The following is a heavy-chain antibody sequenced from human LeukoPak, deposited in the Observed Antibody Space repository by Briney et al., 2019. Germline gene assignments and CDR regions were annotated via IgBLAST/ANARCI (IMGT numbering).Heavy chain of an antibody. CDR2: IYYSGST. D-gene: IGHD5-12*01. CDR1: GGSISSYYY. Sequence: PSETLSLTCTVSGGSISSYYYWSWIRQPRGKGLEWIGYIYYSGSTNYNPSLKSRVTISVDTSKNQFSLKLSSVTAADTAVYYCARITGGNDWIPFDYWGQGTLVTVSS. V-gene: IGHV4-59*08. J-gene: IGHJ4*02. CDR3: ARITGGNDWIPFDY.